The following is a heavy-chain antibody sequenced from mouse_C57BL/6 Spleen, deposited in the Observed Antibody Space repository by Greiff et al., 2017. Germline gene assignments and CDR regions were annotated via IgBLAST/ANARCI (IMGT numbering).Heavy chain of an antibody. D-gene: IGHD2-5*01. J-gene: IGHJ1*03. Sequence: QVQLQQSGAELARPGASVKLSCKASGYTFTSYGISWVKRRTGQGLEWIGEIYPRSGNTYYNEKFKGKATLTADKSSSTAYMELRSLTSEDSAVYFCARSAYYSNYDWYFDVWGTGTTVTVSS. CDR1: GYTFTSYG. CDR3: ARSAYYSNYDWYFDV. CDR2: IYPRSGNT. V-gene: IGHV1-81*01.